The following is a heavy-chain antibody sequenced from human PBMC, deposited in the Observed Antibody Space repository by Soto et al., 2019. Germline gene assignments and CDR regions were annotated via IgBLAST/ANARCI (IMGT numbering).Heavy chain of an antibody. D-gene: IGHD6-19*01. CDR1: GFTFSSYA. J-gene: IGHJ4*02. Sequence: QVQLVESGGGVVQPGRSLRLSCAASGFTFSSYAMHWVRQAPGKGLEWVAVISYDGSNKYYADSVKGRFTISRDNSKNTLYLQMNSLIAEDTAVYYCARGDSSGPSGYFDYWGQGTLVTVSS. V-gene: IGHV3-30-3*01. CDR2: ISYDGSNK. CDR3: ARGDSSGPSGYFDY.